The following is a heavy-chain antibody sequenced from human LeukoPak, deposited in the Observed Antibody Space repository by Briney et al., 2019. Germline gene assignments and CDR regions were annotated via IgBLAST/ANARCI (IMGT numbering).Heavy chain of an antibody. CDR1: GGTFSSYA. CDR2: IIPIFGTA. D-gene: IGHD3-3*01. V-gene: IGHV1-69*13. Sequence: ASVKVSCKASGGTFSSYAISWVRQAPGQGLEWMGGIIPIFGTANYAQKFQGRVTITADESTSTAYMELSSLRSEGTAVYYCASYYDFWSGYYTNAFDIWGQGTMVTVSS. J-gene: IGHJ3*02. CDR3: ASYYDFWSGYYTNAFDI.